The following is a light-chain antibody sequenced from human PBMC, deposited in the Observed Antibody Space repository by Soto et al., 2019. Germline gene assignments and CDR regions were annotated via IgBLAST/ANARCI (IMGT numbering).Light chain of an antibody. CDR3: QQGTNWTSIR. J-gene: IGKJ5*01. V-gene: IGKV3-15*01. CDR1: QTINNN. Sequence: ELVTSQAPSTLSVSPEERATLSCRASQTINNNVAWYQLKDGQVPRLLIYGASTRAADVPARFSGGGSGTEFTLTISSLQSEDFAVYYCQQGTNWTSIRLGEGTRLEIK. CDR2: GAS.